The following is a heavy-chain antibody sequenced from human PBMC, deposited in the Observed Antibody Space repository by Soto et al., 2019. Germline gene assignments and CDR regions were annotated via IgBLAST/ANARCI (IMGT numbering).Heavy chain of an antibody. CDR3: ARLAGDTTIYDY. CDR2: IKRDGTEK. J-gene: IGHJ4*02. CDR1: GFTFSGHW. V-gene: IGHV3-7*01. Sequence: GGSLRLSCATSGFTFSGHWMSWVRQSPEKGLEWVATIKRDGTEKYYVDSVRGRFTISRDNAENSLFLQLNSLRVEDTAVYYCARLAGDTTIYDYWGQGTLVTVSS. D-gene: IGHD5-18*01.